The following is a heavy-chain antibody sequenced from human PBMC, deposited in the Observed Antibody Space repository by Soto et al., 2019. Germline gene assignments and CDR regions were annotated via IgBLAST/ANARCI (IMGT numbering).Heavy chain of an antibody. CDR3: ARVMAADVLRYFDWSPHFDL. Sequence: EVQLVESGGGLVQPGGSLRLSCAASGFTVSSNYMSWVRQAPGKGLEWVSVIYSGGSTYYADSVKGRFTISRHNSKNTLYLQMNSLRAEDTAVYYCARVMAADVLRYFDWSPHFDLWGRGTLVTVSS. V-gene: IGHV3-53*04. D-gene: IGHD3-9*01. CDR2: IYSGGST. CDR1: GFTVSSNY. J-gene: IGHJ2*01.